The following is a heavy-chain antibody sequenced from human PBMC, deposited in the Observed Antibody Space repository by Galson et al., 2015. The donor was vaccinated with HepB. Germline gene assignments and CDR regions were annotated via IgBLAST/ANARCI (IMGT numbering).Heavy chain of an antibody. Sequence: SLRLSCAASGFTFSNYGMHWVRQAPGKGLEWVAFIWFDGSNKYYVESVKGRFTISRDNSKNTVYLHMNSLRADDTAVYYCARQRSDNYFDYWGQGTLVTVSS. CDR2: IWFDGSNK. D-gene: IGHD3-10*01. V-gene: IGHV3-33*01. CDR1: GFTFSNYG. J-gene: IGHJ4*02. CDR3: ARQRSDNYFDY.